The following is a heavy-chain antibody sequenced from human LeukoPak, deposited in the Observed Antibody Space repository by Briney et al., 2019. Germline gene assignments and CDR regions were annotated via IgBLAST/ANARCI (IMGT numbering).Heavy chain of an antibody. CDR1: GFTFSSYG. J-gene: IGHJ4*02. CDR2: ISYDGSNK. V-gene: IGHV3-30*18. CDR3: AKALLRLGELSSSPFDY. Sequence: GGSLRLSCAASGFTFSSYGMHWVRQAPGKGLEWVAVISYDGSNKYYADSVKGRFTISRDNSKNTLYLQMNSLRAEDTAVYYCAKALLRLGELSSSPFDYWGQGTLVTVSS. D-gene: IGHD3-16*02.